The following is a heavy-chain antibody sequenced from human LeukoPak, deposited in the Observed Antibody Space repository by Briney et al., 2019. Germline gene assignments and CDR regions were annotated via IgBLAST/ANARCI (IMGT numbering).Heavy chain of an antibody. J-gene: IGHJ6*03. Sequence: GGTLRLSCAASRFIFDNYGMTWVRQAPGKGLEWVSGISDDGYSTYYADSVKGRFTISRDNSKNTLYLQMNSLRAEDTAVYYCAKGDNYYYYYMDVWGKGTTVTISS. CDR2: ISDDGYST. CDR3: AKGDNYYYYYMDV. CDR1: RFIFDNYG. V-gene: IGHV3-23*01.